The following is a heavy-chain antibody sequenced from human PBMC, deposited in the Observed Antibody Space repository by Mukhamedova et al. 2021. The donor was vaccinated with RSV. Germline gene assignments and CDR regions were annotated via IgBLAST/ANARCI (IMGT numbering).Heavy chain of an antibody. CDR2: ILTDGSGA. CDR3: ARDWHESLDL. CDR1: YW. J-gene: IGHJ2*01. V-gene: IGHV3-74*01. Sequence: YWMHWVRQAPGEGLVWVSRILTDGSGAIYADSVKGRFTISRDNAKNTLHLQMNSLRAEDTAVYYCARDWHESLDLWGRGTLVTV.